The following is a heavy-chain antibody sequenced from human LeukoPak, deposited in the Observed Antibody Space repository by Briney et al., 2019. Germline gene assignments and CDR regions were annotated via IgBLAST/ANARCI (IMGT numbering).Heavy chain of an antibody. Sequence: GGSLRLSCVASGFTFDDYAMHWVRQAPGKGLEWVSGISWNSGSIDYADSVKGRFTISRDNAKRSLYLQMNSLRAEDMAFYYCAKGNYYDSSGYFLDYWGQGTLVSVSS. J-gene: IGHJ4*02. CDR3: AKGNYYDSSGYFLDY. D-gene: IGHD3-22*01. CDR2: ISWNSGSI. CDR1: GFTFDDYA. V-gene: IGHV3-9*03.